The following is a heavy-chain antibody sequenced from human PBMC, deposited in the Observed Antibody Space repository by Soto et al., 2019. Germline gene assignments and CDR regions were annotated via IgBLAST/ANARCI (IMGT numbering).Heavy chain of an antibody. Sequence: QVQLVQSGAEVKKPGSSVKVSCKASGGTFSSYTISWVRQAPGQGLEWMGRIIPILGIANYAQKFQGRVTITTDKSTSTAYMERSSLRSEDTAVCYCARGELRYPLDVWGQGTTVTVSS. D-gene: IGHD3-9*01. CDR1: GGTFSSYT. V-gene: IGHV1-69*02. CDR2: IIPILGIA. J-gene: IGHJ6*02. CDR3: ARGELRYPLDV.